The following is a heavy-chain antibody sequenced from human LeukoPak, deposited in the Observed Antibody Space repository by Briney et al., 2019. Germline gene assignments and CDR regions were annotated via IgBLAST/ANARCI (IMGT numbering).Heavy chain of an antibody. CDR1: GGSISSSSYY. V-gene: IGHV4-39*01. CDR3: ARNNHYDSSGHNLVFLSPGDY. CDR2: IYYSGTT. J-gene: IGHJ4*02. Sequence: NASETLSLTCTVSGGSISSSSYYWGWIRQPPGKGLEWIGSIYYSGTTYYNPSLKSRVTISVDTSKNQFSLRLSSVTAADTAVYYCARNNHYDSSGHNLVFLSPGDYWGQGTLVTVSS. D-gene: IGHD3-22*01.